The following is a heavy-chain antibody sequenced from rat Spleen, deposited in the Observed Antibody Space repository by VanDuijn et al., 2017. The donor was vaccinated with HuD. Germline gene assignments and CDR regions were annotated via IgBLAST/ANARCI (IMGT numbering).Heavy chain of an antibody. CDR3: VRQGYLRDWYFDF. J-gene: IGHJ1*01. CDR1: GFTYSNYV. CDR2: ISYDGSST. Sequence: EVQLVESDGGLVQPGRSMKLSCAASGFTYSNYVMAWVSQAPAKGLEWVATISYDGSSTYYRDSVKGRFTISRDNAKSTLYLQMDSLRSEDTATYYCVRQGYLRDWYFDFWGPGTMVTVSS. V-gene: IGHV5-29*01. D-gene: IGHD2-7*01.